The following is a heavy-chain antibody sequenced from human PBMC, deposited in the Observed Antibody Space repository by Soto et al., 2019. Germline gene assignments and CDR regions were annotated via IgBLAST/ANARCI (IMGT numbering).Heavy chain of an antibody. V-gene: IGHV4-31*03. Sequence: SETLCLTCTVSGGSISSGGYYWSWIRQHPGKGLEWIGYIYYSGSTYYNPSLKSRVTISVDTSTNQFSLKLSSVTAADTAIYYCARANYYDSRGFDYWGHGTLVTVSS. J-gene: IGHJ4*01. D-gene: IGHD3-22*01. CDR3: ARANYYDSRGFDY. CDR1: GGSISSGGYY. CDR2: IYYSGST.